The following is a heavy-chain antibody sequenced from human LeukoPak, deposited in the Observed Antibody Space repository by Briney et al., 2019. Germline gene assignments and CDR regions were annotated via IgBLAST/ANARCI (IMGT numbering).Heavy chain of an antibody. CDR1: GYTFTSYY. CDR2: INPSGGST. D-gene: IGHD3-22*01. J-gene: IGHJ4*02. Sequence: ASVKVSCKASGYTFTSYYMHWVRQAPGQGLEWMGIINPSGGSTSYAQKFQGRVTMTRDMSTSTVYMELSSLRSEDTAVYYCARLASSGYLGWYFDYWGQGTLVTVSS. V-gene: IGHV1-46*01. CDR3: ARLASSGYLGWYFDY.